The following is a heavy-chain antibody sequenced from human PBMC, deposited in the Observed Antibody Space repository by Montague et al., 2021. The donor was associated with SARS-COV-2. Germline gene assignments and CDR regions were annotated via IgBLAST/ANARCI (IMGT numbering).Heavy chain of an antibody. J-gene: IGHJ6*02. Sequence: SETLSLTCAVYGGSFSGYYWSWIRQPPGKGLEWIGEINHSGSTNYNPSLKSRVTISVDTSKNQFSLKLSSVTAADTAVYYCARVRAVPAAMRIFSLGRSYYGMDVGGRGTTVPVSS. CDR1: GGSFSGYY. CDR3: ARVRAVPAAMRIFSLGRSYYGMDV. D-gene: IGHD2-2*01. V-gene: IGHV4-34*01. CDR2: INHSGST.